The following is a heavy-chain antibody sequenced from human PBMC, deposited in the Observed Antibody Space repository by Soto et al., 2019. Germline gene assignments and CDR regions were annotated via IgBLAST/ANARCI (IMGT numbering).Heavy chain of an antibody. Sequence: PSETLSLTCTVSGGSVNSGGYYWSWIRRHPGKGLEWIGYIYYSGDTYYNPSLKSRVIISVDTSKNQFSLKLSSVTVADTAVYYCARDDYGGNSGAFDCWGQGTLVTVSS. CDR3: ARDDYGGNSGAFDC. CDR1: GGSVNSGGYY. D-gene: IGHD4-17*01. V-gene: IGHV4-31*03. J-gene: IGHJ4*02. CDR2: IYYSGDT.